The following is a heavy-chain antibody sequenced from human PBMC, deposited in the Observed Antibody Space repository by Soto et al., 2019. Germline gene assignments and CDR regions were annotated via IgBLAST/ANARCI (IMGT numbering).Heavy chain of an antibody. Sequence: ASVKVSCKASGYSFSNYPVHWVRQAPGQGLEWMGWINPGNGITKYSQKFQGRVTITRDTPANRAYMELSSLRSDDTAVYYCARDNSHARKDFENSGQGTLVIDS. CDR3: ARDNSHARKDFEN. D-gene: IGHD2-2*01. V-gene: IGHV1-3*01. CDR1: GYSFSNYP. CDR2: INPGNGIT. J-gene: IGHJ4*02.